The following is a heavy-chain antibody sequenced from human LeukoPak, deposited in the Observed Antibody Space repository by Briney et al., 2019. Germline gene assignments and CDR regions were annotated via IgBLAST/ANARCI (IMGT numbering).Heavy chain of an antibody. CDR2: INAGNGNT. CDR1: GYTFTSYA. D-gene: IGHD3-22*01. Sequence: GASVKVSCKASGYTFTSYAMHWVRQAPGQRLEWMGWINAGNGNTKYSQKFQGRVTMTRDTSTSTVYMELSSLRSEDTAVYYCAREPIGYYDSSGYYLWNIWGQGTMVTVSS. J-gene: IGHJ3*02. V-gene: IGHV1-3*01. CDR3: AREPIGYYDSSGYYLWNI.